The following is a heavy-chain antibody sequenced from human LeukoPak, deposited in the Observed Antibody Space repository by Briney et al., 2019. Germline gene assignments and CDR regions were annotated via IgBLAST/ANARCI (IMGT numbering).Heavy chain of an antibody. Sequence: PSETLSLTCAVYGGSFSGYYWSWIRQPPGKGLEWIGEINHSGSTNYNPSLKSRVTISVDTSKNQFSLKLSSVTAADTAVYYCARVGIAARLGFTDYWGQGTLVTVSS. CDR2: INHSGST. V-gene: IGHV4-34*01. D-gene: IGHD6-6*01. CDR1: GGSFSGYY. J-gene: IGHJ4*02. CDR3: ARVGIAARLGFTDY.